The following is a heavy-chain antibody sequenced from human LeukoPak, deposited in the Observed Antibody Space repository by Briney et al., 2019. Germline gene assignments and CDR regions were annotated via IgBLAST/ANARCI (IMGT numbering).Heavy chain of an antibody. CDR1: GGTFSSYT. V-gene: IGHV1-69*02. Sequence: GSSVKVSCKASGGTFSSYTISWVRQAPGQGLEWMGRIIPILGIANYAQKFQGRVTMTRDTSTSTVYMELSSLRSEDTAVYYCARSSPRKGDSSGYYGYWGQGTLVTVSS. D-gene: IGHD3-22*01. J-gene: IGHJ4*02. CDR3: ARSSPRKGDSSGYYGY. CDR2: IIPILGIA.